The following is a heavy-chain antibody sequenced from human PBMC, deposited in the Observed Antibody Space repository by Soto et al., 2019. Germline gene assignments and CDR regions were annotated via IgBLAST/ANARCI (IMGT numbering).Heavy chain of an antibody. V-gene: IGHV1-2*02. J-gene: IGHJ3*02. Sequence: ASVKVSCKASGYTFSGYYMHWVRQAPGQGLEWMGWINPKSGGTKYVQKIQGRVTMTRDTSSNTVYMDLSRLTSDDTAVYYCAREGTGYSAFDIWGQGTMVTVSS. D-gene: IGHD3-9*01. CDR2: INPKSGGT. CDR1: GYTFSGYY. CDR3: AREGTGYSAFDI.